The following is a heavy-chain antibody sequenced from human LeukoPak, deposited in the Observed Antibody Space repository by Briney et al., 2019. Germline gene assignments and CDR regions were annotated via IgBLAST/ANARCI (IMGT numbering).Heavy chain of an antibody. J-gene: IGHJ5*02. V-gene: IGHV4-59*01. CDR2: IYYSGST. CDR3: ARALVNNWFDP. CDR1: GGSISSYY. D-gene: IGHD3-9*01. Sequence: SETLSLTCTVSGGSISSYYWSWIRQSPGKGLEWIGDIYYSGSTNYNPSLKSRVTISVDTSKNQFSLKLSSVTAADTAVYYSARALVNNWFDPWGQGTLVTVS.